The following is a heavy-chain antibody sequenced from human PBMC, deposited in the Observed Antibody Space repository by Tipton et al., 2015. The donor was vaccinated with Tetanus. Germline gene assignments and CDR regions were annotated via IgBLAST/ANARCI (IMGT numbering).Heavy chain of an antibody. CDR1: GESLRDYF. V-gene: IGHV4-34*01. D-gene: IGHD1-1*01. CDR3: ARLTTPFNTFDL. J-gene: IGHJ3*01. Sequence: TLSLTCVGYGESLRDYFWTWIRQPPGKGLEWIGEINHGGDTNFSPSLKSRVSMSVDTSKRQFSLSLTSVTAADTAVYYCARLTTPFNTFDLWGQGRLVTVSS. CDR2: INHGGDT.